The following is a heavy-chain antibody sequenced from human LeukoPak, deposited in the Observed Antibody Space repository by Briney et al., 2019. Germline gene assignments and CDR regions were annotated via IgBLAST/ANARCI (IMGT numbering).Heavy chain of an antibody. J-gene: IGHJ4*02. Sequence: SETLSLTCAVYGGSFSGYYWSWIRQPPGKGLEWIGEINHSGSTNYNPSLKSRVTISADTSKNQFSLKLSSVTAADTAVYYCARGARIVLMVYAPGDYWGQGTLVTVSS. CDR3: ARGARIVLMVYAPGDY. D-gene: IGHD2-8*01. CDR2: INHSGST. CDR1: GGSFSGYY. V-gene: IGHV4-34*01.